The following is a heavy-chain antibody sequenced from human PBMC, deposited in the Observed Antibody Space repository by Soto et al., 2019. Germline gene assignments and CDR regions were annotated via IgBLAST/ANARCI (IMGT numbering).Heavy chain of an antibody. Sequence: GGSLRLSCAASGFTFSSYSMNWVRQAPGKGLEGVSSISSSSSYIYYADSVKGRFTISRDNAKNSLYLQMNSLRAEATAVYYCARSHYYYYYMDVWGKGTTVTVSS. V-gene: IGHV3-21*01. CDR2: ISSSSSYI. CDR3: ARSHYYYYYMDV. J-gene: IGHJ6*03. CDR1: GFTFSSYS.